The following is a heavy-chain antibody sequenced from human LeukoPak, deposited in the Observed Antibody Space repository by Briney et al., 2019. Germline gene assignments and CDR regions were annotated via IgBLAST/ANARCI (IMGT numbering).Heavy chain of an antibody. CDR3: AGSLTYYFDY. J-gene: IGHJ4*02. V-gene: IGHV3-30-3*01. CDR2: ISYDGSNK. CDR1: GFTFSSYA. Sequence: PGGSLRLSCAVSGFTFSSYAMHWVRQAPGPGLEWVAVISYDGSNKHYADSVKGRFTISRDNSKNTLYLQMNSLRAEDTAVYYCAGSLTYYFDYWGQGTLVTVSS.